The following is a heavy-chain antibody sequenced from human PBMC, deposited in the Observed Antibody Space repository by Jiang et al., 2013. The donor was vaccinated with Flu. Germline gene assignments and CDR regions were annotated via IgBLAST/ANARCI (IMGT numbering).Heavy chain of an antibody. Sequence: TVSGGSIFSYIYYWGWIRQPPGKGLEWIGTISYSGNTYSNPSLKSRVTLSVDTSKMQFSLKMTSVTAADTGVYYCARHYAGAPEVFWYFDLWGRGTLVTVSS. J-gene: IGHJ2*01. V-gene: IGHV4-39*01. CDR1: GGSIFSYIYY. CDR2: ISYSGNT. D-gene: IGHD1-14*01. CDR3: ARHYAGAPEVFWYFDL.